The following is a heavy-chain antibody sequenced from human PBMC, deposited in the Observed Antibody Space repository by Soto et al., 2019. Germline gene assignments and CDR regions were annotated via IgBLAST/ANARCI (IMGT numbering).Heavy chain of an antibody. J-gene: IGHJ4*02. V-gene: IGHV3-23*01. CDR3: AKYKGRDWTDFDY. Sequence: EVQLLESGGGLVQPGGSLRLSCAASGFTFITYAMGWVRQAPGKGLEWVSAISGSGGSTYSADSVKGRFTISRDNSKNTLYLQMNSLRAEDTAVYYCAKYKGRDWTDFDYWGQGTLVTVSS. CDR2: ISGSGGST. D-gene: IGHD1-1*01. CDR1: GFTFITYA.